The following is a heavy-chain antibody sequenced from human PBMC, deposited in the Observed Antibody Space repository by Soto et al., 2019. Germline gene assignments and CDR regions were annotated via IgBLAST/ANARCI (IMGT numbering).Heavy chain of an antibody. V-gene: IGHV4-4*02. CDR3: ARENYLASSAYVDY. Sequence: PSETLSLSCAVSGGSISSTNWWSWVRQPPGKGLEWIGEISHSGITNYNPSLKSRVTISVDKSKNHFSLELTSVTAADAAVYYCARENYLASSAYVDYWSQGILVTVS. CDR1: GGSISSTNW. CDR2: ISHSGIT. D-gene: IGHD3-22*01. J-gene: IGHJ4*02.